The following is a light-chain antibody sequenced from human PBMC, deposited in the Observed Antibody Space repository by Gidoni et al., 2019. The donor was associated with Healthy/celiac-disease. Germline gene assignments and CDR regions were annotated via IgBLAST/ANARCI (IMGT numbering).Light chain of an antibody. CDR2: RAS. CDR3: QQYNNYWT. J-gene: IGKJ1*01. V-gene: IGKV1-5*03. CDR1: QSISGW. Sequence: DIQMTQSPSSLSASVGDRVTISCRASQSISGWLAWYQQKPGKAPKLLIYRASSLESGVPSRFSGSGSGTEFTLTISSLQPDDSATYYCQQYNNYWTFXQXTKVEIK.